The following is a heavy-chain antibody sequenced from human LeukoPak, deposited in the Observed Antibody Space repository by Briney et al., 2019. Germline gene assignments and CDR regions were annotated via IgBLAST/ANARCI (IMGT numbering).Heavy chain of an antibody. J-gene: IGHJ4*02. CDR3: TDWDAARFDY. CDR2: IFSKTDGGAT. V-gene: IGHV3-15*01. D-gene: IGHD1-1*01. CDR1: GFTFTNAW. Sequence: GGSLRFSCAASGFTFTNAWMNWVRQPPGKGLEWVGRIFSKTDGGATDYAAPVKSRFIISRDDSKNTLYLQMNSLQTEDTAVYYCTDWDAARFDYWGQGSLVTVSS.